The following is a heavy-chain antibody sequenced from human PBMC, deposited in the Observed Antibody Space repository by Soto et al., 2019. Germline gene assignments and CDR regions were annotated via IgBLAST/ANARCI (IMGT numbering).Heavy chain of an antibody. CDR2: YSGFT. V-gene: IGHV4-59*01. J-gene: IGHJ4*02. D-gene: IGHD4-17*01. CDR1: GGSITTYQ. Sequence: ETLSLTCTVSGGSITTYQWSWIRQPPGKGLEWIGGYSGFTDYNPSLESRATISVDHSKNQFSLTLRSVTAADTAVYYCARDYGDYSFFFDYWGQGALVTVSS. CDR3: ARDYGDYSFFFDY.